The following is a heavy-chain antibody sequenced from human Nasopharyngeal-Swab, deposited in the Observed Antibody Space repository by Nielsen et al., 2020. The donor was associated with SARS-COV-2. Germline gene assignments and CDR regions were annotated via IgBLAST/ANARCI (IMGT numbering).Heavy chain of an antibody. D-gene: IGHD6-19*01. CDR1: GFTFSTYA. Sequence: GESLKISCAASGFTFSTYAMHWVRQAPGKGLEWVSTISGSGGYTYYADSVKGRFTISRDNSKNTLYLQMNSLRVEDTAIYYCARGAFEYSSSWYDPYYFDYWGQGTLVTVSS. CDR3: ARGAFEYSSSWYDPYYFDY. V-gene: IGHV3-23*01. CDR2: ISGSGGYT. J-gene: IGHJ4*02.